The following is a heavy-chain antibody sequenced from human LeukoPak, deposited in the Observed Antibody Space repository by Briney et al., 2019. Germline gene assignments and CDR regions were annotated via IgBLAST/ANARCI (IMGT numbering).Heavy chain of an antibody. Sequence: SETLSLTCTVSGGSISSSSYYWGWIRQPPGKGLEWIGTFYYSGSTYYNPSLKSRVTISVDTSKNQFSLKLSSVTAADTAVYYCARSTYCSGGSCSHNWFDPWGQGTLVTVSS. D-gene: IGHD2-15*01. CDR3: ARSTYCSGGSCSHNWFDP. V-gene: IGHV4-39*07. CDR2: FYYSGST. J-gene: IGHJ5*02. CDR1: GGSISSSSYY.